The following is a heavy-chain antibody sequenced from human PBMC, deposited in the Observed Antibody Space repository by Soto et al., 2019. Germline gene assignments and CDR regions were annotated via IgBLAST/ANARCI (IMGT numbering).Heavy chain of an antibody. D-gene: IGHD6-19*01. V-gene: IGHV3-30*18. CDR3: AKDIRGRSGWYVDY. CDR1: GFTFSSYG. Sequence: GGSLRLSCAASGFTFSSYGMHWVRQAPGKGLEWVAVISYDGSNKYYADSVKGRFTISRDNSKNTLYLQMNSLRAEDTAVYYCAKDIRGRSGWYVDYWGQGTLVTVSS. J-gene: IGHJ4*02. CDR2: ISYDGSNK.